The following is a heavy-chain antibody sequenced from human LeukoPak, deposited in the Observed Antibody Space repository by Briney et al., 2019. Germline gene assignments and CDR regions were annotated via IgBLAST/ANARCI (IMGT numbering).Heavy chain of an antibody. CDR1: GYTFTSYY. CDR2: INPSGGST. D-gene: IGHD3-16*01. J-gene: IGHJ6*03. Sequence: ASVKVSCKASGYTFTSYYMHWVRQAPGQGLEWMGIINPSGGSTSYAQKFQGRVTMTRDMSTSTVYMELGSLRSEDTAVYYCARFGGFYYYMDIWGKGTTVTISS. CDR3: ARFGGFYYYMDI. V-gene: IGHV1-46*01.